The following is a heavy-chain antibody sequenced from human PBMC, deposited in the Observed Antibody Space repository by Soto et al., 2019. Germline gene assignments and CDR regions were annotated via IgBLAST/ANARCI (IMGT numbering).Heavy chain of an antibody. D-gene: IGHD3-22*01. CDR1: GYTFTSYG. CDR2: ISAYNGNT. J-gene: IGHJ5*02. Sequence: ASVKVSCKASGYTFTSYGISWVRQAPGQGLECMGWISAYNGNTNYAQKFQGRVTMTTDTSTSTAYMELRSLRSDDTAVYYCARVKTSGYHNWFDPWGQGTLVTVSS. CDR3: ARVKTSGYHNWFDP. V-gene: IGHV1-18*01.